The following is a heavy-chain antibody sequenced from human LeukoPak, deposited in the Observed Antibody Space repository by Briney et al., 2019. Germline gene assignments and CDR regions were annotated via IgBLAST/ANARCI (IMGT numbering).Heavy chain of an antibody. CDR1: GGSISSYY. V-gene: IGHV4-4*07. D-gene: IGHD3-22*01. J-gene: IGHJ6*03. Sequence: PSETLPLTCTVSGGSISSYYWSWIRQPAGKGLEWIGRIYTSGSTNYNPSLKSRVTMSVDTSKNQFSLKLSSVTAADTAVYYCARAVQPGYYDSSGYYYYYYYMDVWGKGTTVTVSS. CDR2: IYTSGST. CDR3: ARAVQPGYYDSSGYYYYYYYMDV.